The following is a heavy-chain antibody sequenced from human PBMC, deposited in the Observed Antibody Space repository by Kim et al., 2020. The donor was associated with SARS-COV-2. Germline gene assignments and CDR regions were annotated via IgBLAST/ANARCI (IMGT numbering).Heavy chain of an antibody. J-gene: IGHJ4*02. Sequence: GGSLRLSCAASGFTFSSYWMSWVRQAPGKGLEWVANIKQDGSEKYYVDSVKGRFTISRDNAKNSLYLQMNSLRAEDMAVYYCARDWGVVVVAEGFDYWGQGTLVTVSS. CDR2: IKQDGSEK. CDR1: GFTFSSYW. CDR3: ARDWGVVVVAEGFDY. V-gene: IGHV3-7*03. D-gene: IGHD2-15*01.